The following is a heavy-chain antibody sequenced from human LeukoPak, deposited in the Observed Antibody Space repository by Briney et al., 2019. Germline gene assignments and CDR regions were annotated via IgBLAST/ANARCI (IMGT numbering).Heavy chain of an antibody. CDR2: IYYSGST. J-gene: IGHJ6*02. Sequence: SDTLSLTCTVSGGSISSYYWSWIRQPPGKGLEWIGYIYYSGSTNYNPSLKSRVTISVDTSKNQFSLKLSSVTAADTAVYYCARVSGGRTYYYYYGMDVWGQGTTVTVSS. CDR3: ARVSGGRTYYYYYGMDV. CDR1: GGSISSYY. V-gene: IGHV4-59*07. D-gene: IGHD1-26*01.